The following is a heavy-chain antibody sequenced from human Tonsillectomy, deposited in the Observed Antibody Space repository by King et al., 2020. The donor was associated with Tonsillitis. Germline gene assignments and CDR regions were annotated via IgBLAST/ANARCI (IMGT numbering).Heavy chain of an antibody. V-gene: IGHV3-9*01. D-gene: IGHD1-1*01. CDR3: AKDFWNDLDYDYGMDV. CDR2: INWNSGSI. Sequence: DVQLVESGGGLVQPGRSLRLSCAVSGFTFDDYAMHWVRQAPGKGLEWVSAINWNSGSIGYSDSLKGRFTISRDNAKNSLYLEMRSLRPEDTALYYCAKDFWNDLDYDYGMDVWGQGTTVTVSS. J-gene: IGHJ6*02. CDR1: GFTFDDYA.